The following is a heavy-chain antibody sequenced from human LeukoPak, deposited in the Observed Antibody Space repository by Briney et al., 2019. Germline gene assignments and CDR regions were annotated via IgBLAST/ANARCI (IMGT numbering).Heavy chain of an antibody. CDR3: TKDDSGYTSSWSIDY. J-gene: IGHJ4*02. Sequence: GGSLRLSCAASGFIFGTYEMNWVRQAPGKGLEWLSYISYNGRSIYYADSVKGRFTISRDNAKNSLYLQMSSLRVEDTALYYCTKDDSGYTSSWSIDYWGQGTLVTVSS. CDR2: ISYNGRSI. D-gene: IGHD6-13*01. V-gene: IGHV3-48*03. CDR1: GFIFGTYE.